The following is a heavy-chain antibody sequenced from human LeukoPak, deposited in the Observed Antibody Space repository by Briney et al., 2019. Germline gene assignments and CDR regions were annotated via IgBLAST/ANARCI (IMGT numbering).Heavy chain of an antibody. CDR1: GGSISSYY. CDR3: ARGDFWSGLGY. CDR2: IYYSGST. V-gene: IGHV4-59*01. Sequence: SETLSLTCTVSGGSISSYYWSWIRQPPGTGLEWIGYIYYSGSTNYNPSLKSRVTISVDTSKNQFSLKLSSVTAADTAVYYCARGDFWSGLGYWGQGTLVTVSS. J-gene: IGHJ4*02. D-gene: IGHD3-3*01.